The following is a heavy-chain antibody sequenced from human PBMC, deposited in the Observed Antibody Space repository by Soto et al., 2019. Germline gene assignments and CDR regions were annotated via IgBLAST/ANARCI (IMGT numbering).Heavy chain of an antibody. CDR2: INPDSGAT. CDR3: ARGDYGTGGYPFPYFDY. CDR1: GYSFTGYY. Sequence: HEHLVQSGAEVKRPGASLKVSCKASGYSFTGYYIHWVRQAPGQGLEWMGWINPDSGATNYAQNFQGRVALTSDTSISKASMGLTSLTSDDTAVYYCARGDYGTGGYPFPYFDYWGQGTLVIVSS. V-gene: IGHV1-2*02. J-gene: IGHJ4*02. D-gene: IGHD2-8*02.